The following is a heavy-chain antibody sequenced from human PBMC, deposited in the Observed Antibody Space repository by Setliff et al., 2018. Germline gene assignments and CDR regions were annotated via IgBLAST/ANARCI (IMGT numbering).Heavy chain of an antibody. Sequence: PGGSLRLSCTASGFTFSSYSMNWVRQAPGKGLEWVGRIKKKTGGATTDYAAPVKGRFAISRDDSKNTLYLQMNSLKTEDTAFYSCATGGHYFGAWGQGTLVTVSS. J-gene: IGHJ5*02. CDR3: ATGGHYFGA. D-gene: IGHD3-10*01. V-gene: IGHV3-15*01. CDR2: IKKKTGGATT. CDR1: GFTFSSYS.